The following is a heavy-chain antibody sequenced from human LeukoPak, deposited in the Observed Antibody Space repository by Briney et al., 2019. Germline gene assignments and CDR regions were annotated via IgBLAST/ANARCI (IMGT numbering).Heavy chain of an antibody. Sequence: ASVKVSCKASGYTFTSYAMHWVRQAPGQRPEWMGWINAGNGNTKYSQKFQGIVTITRDTSASTAYMELSRLRSEDTAVYYCARDYFSSTSCYTVMDYWGQGTLVTVSS. CDR3: ARDYFSSTSCYTVMDY. J-gene: IGHJ4*02. CDR2: INAGNGNT. CDR1: GYTFTSYA. V-gene: IGHV1-3*01. D-gene: IGHD2-2*02.